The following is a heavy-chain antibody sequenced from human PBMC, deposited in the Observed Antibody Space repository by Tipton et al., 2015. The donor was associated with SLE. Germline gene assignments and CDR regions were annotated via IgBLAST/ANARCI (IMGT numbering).Heavy chain of an antibody. CDR1: GGSISSSSYY. Sequence: LRLSCTVSGGSISSSSYYWGWIRQPPGKGLEWIGYIYYSGSTNYNPSLKSRVTISVDTSKNQFSLKLSSVTAADTAEYYCARVDIVATIDYWGQGTLVTVSS. CDR3: ARVDIVATIDY. V-gene: IGHV4-61*05. J-gene: IGHJ4*02. D-gene: IGHD5-12*01. CDR2: IYYSGST.